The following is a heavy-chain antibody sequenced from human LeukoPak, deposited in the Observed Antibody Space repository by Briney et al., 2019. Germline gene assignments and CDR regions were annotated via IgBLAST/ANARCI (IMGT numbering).Heavy chain of an antibody. V-gene: IGHV4-4*02. CDR1: GGSITTTNY. CDR3: SRESGPYSPFGH. D-gene: IGHD1-26*01. J-gene: IGHJ4*02. Sequence: SETLSLTCGVSGGSITTTNYWSWVRQSPGRGLEWIGEISLSGYTGFNPSLRGRVTMSLDESKNRLSLTLTSVTAADTAIYYCSRESGPYSPFGHWGQGIRVTVTT. CDR2: ISLSGYT.